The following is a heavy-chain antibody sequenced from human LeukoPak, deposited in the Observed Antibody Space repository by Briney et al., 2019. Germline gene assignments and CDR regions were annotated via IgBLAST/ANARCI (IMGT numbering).Heavy chain of an antibody. CDR3: ARSPSRMVRGVKYGMDV. J-gene: IGHJ6*02. D-gene: IGHD3-10*01. CDR2: INAGNGNT. CDR1: GYTFTSYA. V-gene: IGHV1-3*01. Sequence: ASVKVSCKASGYTFTSYAMHWVRQAPGQRLEWMGWINAGNGNTKYSQKFQGRVTMTRNTSISTAYMELSSLRSEDTAVYYCARSPSRMVRGVKYGMDVWGQGTTVTVSS.